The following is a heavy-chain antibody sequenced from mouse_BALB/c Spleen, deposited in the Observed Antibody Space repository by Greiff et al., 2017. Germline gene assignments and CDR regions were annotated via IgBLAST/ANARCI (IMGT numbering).Heavy chain of an antibody. Sequence: EVQLVESGGGLVKPGGSLKLSCAASGFTFSSYAMSWVRQTPEKRLEWVASISSGGSTYYPDSVMGRFTISRDNARNILYLQMSSLRSEDTAMYYCARLYGNVWYIDDWGEGTTVTVSS. J-gene: IGHJ1*01. V-gene: IGHV5-6-5*01. D-gene: IGHD2-1*01. CDR3: ARLYGNVWYIDD. CDR1: GFTFSSYA. CDR2: ISSGGST.